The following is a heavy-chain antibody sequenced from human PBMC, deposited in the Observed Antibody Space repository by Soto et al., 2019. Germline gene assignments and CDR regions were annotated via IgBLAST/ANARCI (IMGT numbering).Heavy chain of an antibody. D-gene: IGHD3-16*01. V-gene: IGHV4-39*01. CDR1: GGSISSNSYY. J-gene: IGHJ4*02. CDR2: MYYSGAT. Sequence: QLQLQESGPGLVKPSETLSLACTVSGGSISSNSYYWDWIRQPPGKGLEWIGSMYYSGATYHNPSLQSRVTISVDTSKNQFSLHLSSVTSADTAVYYCARHAAYDSVWGKSEGRDYWGQGTLVTVSS. CDR3: ARHAAYDSVWGKSEGRDY.